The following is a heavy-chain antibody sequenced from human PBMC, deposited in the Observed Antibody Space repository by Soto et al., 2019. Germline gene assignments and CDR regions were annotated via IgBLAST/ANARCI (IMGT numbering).Heavy chain of an antibody. J-gene: IGHJ6*02. CDR1: GYSFTDYH. D-gene: IGHD2-8*01. Sequence: GTSVKVSCKASGYSFTDYHIHWVRQAPGQGLEWLGRINPKSGGTSTAQKFQGWVTMTTDTSISTASMELTRLTSDDTAIYYCARGDSTDCSNGVCSFFYNHDMDVWGQGTTVTVSS. CDR3: ARGDSTDCSNGVCSFFYNHDMDV. CDR2: INPKSGGT. V-gene: IGHV1-2*04.